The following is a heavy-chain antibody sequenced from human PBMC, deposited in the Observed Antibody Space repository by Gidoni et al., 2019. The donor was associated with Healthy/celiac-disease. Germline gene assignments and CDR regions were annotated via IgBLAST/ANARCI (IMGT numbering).Heavy chain of an antibody. Sequence: EVQLVESGGGLVQPGRSLSLSCAASGFTFDDYAMHWVRQAPGKGLEWVSGISWNSGSIGYADSVKGRFTISRDNAKNSLYLQMNSLRAEDTALYYCAKDRTGYSSGWYMAFDIWGQGTMVTVSS. CDR1: GFTFDDYA. J-gene: IGHJ3*02. D-gene: IGHD6-19*01. CDR3: AKDRTGYSSGWYMAFDI. V-gene: IGHV3-9*01. CDR2: ISWNSGSI.